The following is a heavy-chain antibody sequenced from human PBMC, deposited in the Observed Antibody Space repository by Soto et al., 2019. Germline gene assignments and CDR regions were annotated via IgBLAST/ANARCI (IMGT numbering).Heavy chain of an antibody. V-gene: IGHV1-69*06. CDR3: ASGSTWEDPTKLYMPLTP. D-gene: IGHD3-10*01. Sequence: SVKVSCKASGGTFSSYAISWLRQAPGQGPEWMGGIIPIFGTANYAQKFQGRVTITADKSTSTAYMELSSLRSEDTAVYYCASGSTWEDPTKLYMPLTPWGQGTLVTVSS. CDR2: IIPIFGTA. CDR1: GGTFSSYA. J-gene: IGHJ5*02.